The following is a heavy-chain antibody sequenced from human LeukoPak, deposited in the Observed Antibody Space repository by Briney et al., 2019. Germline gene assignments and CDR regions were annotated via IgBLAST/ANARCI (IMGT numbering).Heavy chain of an antibody. CDR3: ASWPVGWYGEDS. D-gene: IGHD6-19*01. CDR1: GLSVSSNF. CDR2: IYGGGST. V-gene: IGHV3-53*01. J-gene: IGHJ4*02. Sequence: GGSLRLSCAATGLSVSSNFMSWVRQAPGKGLEWFSVIYGGGSTYYADSVKGRFTISRDTPKNTLYLQMNSLRVEDTAVYYCASWPVGWYGEDSWGQGTLVTVSS.